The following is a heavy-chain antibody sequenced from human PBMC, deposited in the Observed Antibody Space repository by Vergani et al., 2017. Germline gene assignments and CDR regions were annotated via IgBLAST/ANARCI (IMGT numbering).Heavy chain of an antibody. Sequence: QVQLVQSGAEVKKPGSSVKVSCKASGGTFSSYAISWVRQAPGQGLEWMGGIIPIFGTANYAQKFQGRVTITADESTSTAYMELSSLRSEDTAVYYCAGWLDSSSWQYYYYDGMDVWGQGTTVTVSS. J-gene: IGHJ6*02. D-gene: IGHD6-13*01. V-gene: IGHV1-69*12. CDR1: GGTFSSYA. CDR3: AGWLDSSSWQYYYYDGMDV. CDR2: IIPIFGTA.